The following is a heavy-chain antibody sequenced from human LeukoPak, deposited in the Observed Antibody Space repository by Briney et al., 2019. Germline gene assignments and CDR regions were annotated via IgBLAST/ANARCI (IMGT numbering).Heavy chain of an antibody. Sequence: SVKVSCKASGGTFSSYAISWVRQAPGQGLEWMGGIIPIFGTANYAQKFQGRVTITADESTSTAYMELSSLRSEGTAVYYCARVDTYCGGDCYDPTDFDYWGQGTLVTVSS. CDR3: ARVDTYCGGDCYDPTDFDY. CDR1: GGTFSSYA. CDR2: IIPIFGTA. D-gene: IGHD2-21*01. J-gene: IGHJ4*02. V-gene: IGHV1-69*13.